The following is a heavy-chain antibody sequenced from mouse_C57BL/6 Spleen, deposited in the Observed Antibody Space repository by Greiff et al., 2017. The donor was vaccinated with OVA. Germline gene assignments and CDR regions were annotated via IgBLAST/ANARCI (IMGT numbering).Heavy chain of an antibody. CDR2: ISSGSSTI. CDR3: ARWSGYTPGFAY. CDR1: GFTFSDYG. Sequence: EVMLVESGGGLVKPGGSLKLSCAASGFTFSDYGMHWVRQAPETGLEWVAYISSGSSTIYYADTVKGRFTISRDNAKNTLFLQMTSLRSEDTAMYYCARWSGYTPGFAYWGQGTLVTVSA. D-gene: IGHD3-2*02. J-gene: IGHJ3*01. V-gene: IGHV5-17*01.